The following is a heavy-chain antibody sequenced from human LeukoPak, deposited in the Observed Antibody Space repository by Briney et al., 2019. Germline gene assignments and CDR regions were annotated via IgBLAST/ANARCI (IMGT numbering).Heavy chain of an antibody. V-gene: IGHV1-2*02. Sequence: ASVKVSCKASGYTFTGYYMHWVRQAPGQGLEWMGWINSNSGGTNYAQKFQGRVTMTRDTSISTAYMELSRLRSDDTAVYYCARELVRGVIITYNYYYGMDVWGQRTTVTVSS. CDR3: ARELVRGVIITYNYYYGMDV. CDR1: GYTFTGYY. CDR2: INSNSGGT. J-gene: IGHJ6*02. D-gene: IGHD3-10*01.